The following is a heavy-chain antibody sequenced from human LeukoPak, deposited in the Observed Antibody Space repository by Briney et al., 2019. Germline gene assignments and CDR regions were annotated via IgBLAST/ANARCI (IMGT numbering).Heavy chain of an antibody. D-gene: IGHD2-2*01. CDR2: INHSGST. CDR3: ARHRAFWYCSSTSCYRHNWFDP. Sequence: PSETLSLTCAVYGGSFSGYYWSRIRQPPGKGLEWIGEINHSGSTNYNPSLKSPVSISVDTSTKQFSLKLSSVTAADTAVYYCARHRAFWYCSSTSCYRHNWFDPWGQGTLVTVSS. V-gene: IGHV4-34*01. CDR1: GGSFSGYY. J-gene: IGHJ5*02.